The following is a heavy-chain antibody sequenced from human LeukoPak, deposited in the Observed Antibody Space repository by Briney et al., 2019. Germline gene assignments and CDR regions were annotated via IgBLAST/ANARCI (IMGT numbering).Heavy chain of an antibody. CDR1: GFTFSSYA. CDR3: ARVGYSGYDLRADY. V-gene: IGHV3-23*01. Sequence: GGSLRLSCAASGFTFSSYAMSWVRQAPGRGLEWVSAISGNGGTTYYADSVKGRFTISRDNSKNTLYLQMNSLRAEDTAVYYCARVGYSGYDLRADYWGQGTLVTVSS. D-gene: IGHD5-12*01. CDR2: ISGNGGTT. J-gene: IGHJ4*02.